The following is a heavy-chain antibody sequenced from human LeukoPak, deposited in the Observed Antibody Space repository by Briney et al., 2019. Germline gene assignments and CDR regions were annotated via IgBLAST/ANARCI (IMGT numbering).Heavy chain of an antibody. V-gene: IGHV1-69*13. CDR3: ARESRYYGSGSYNAFDI. CDR2: IIPIFGTA. J-gene: IGHJ3*02. Sequence: SVKVSCKASGGTFSSYAISWVRQAPGQGLEWMGGIIPIFGTANYAQKFQGRVTITADESTSTAYMELSSLRSEDTAVYYCARESRYYGSGSYNAFDIWGQGTMVTVSS. CDR1: GGTFSSYA. D-gene: IGHD3-10*01.